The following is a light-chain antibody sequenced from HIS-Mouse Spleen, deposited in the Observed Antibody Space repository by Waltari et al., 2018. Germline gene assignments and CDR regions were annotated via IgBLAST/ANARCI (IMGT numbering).Light chain of an antibody. V-gene: IGKV1-39*01. CDR2: AAS. Sequence: DIQMTQSPSSLPASVGDRVTSTCRASQSISSYLNWYQQKPGKAPKLLIYAASSLQSGVPSRFSGSGSGTDFTLTISSLQPEDFATYYCRQSYSTPGTFGQGTKVEIK. J-gene: IGKJ1*01. CDR1: QSISSY. CDR3: RQSYSTPGT.